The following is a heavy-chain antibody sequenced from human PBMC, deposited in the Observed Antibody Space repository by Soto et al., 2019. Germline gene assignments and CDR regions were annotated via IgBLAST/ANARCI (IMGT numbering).Heavy chain of an antibody. Sequence: QVQLVQSGAEVKKPGASVKVSCKASGYTFTSYAMHWVRQAPGQRLEWMGWINAGNGNTKYSQKFQGRVTITRDTSASTAYMELSSLRSEDTAVYYCARRYCSSTSCRANLFDYWGQGTLVTVSS. J-gene: IGHJ4*02. V-gene: IGHV1-3*01. D-gene: IGHD2-2*01. CDR2: INAGNGNT. CDR1: GYTFTSYA. CDR3: ARRYCSSTSCRANLFDY.